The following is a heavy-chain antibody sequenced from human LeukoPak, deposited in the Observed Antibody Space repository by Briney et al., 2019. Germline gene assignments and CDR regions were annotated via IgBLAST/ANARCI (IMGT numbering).Heavy chain of an antibody. CDR2: MNPNSGNT. CDR3: ARGADGSWTGEDGFDI. CDR1: GYTFTSYD. D-gene: IGHD2-15*01. V-gene: IGHV1-8*01. J-gene: IGHJ3*02. Sequence: ASVKVSCKASGYTFTSYDINWVRQATGQGLEWMGWMNPNSGNTGYAQKFQGRVTMTRNTSISTAYMELSSLRSEDTAVYYCARGADGSWTGEDGFDIWGQGTLVTVSS.